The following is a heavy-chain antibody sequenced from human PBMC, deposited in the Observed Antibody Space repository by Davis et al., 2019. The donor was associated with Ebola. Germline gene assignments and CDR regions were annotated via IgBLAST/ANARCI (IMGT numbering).Heavy chain of an antibody. CDR2: INPHNGNT. CDR3: AVGVGSIAADY. CDR1: GYTFTSYG. Sequence: AASVKVSCKASGYTFTSYGITWVRQAPGQGLEWMGWINPHNGNTNYAQNVQGRVTMTTDTSTSTAYMEVGSLRSEDTAVYYCAVGVGSIAADYWGQGTLVTVSS. J-gene: IGHJ4*02. D-gene: IGHD6-6*01. V-gene: IGHV1-18*04.